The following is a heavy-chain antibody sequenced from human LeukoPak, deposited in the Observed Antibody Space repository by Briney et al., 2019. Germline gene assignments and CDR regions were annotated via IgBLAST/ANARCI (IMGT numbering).Heavy chain of an antibody. CDR2: IRSKAYGGTT. V-gene: IGHV3-49*04. CDR3: TTYDPSDYYGMDV. J-gene: IGHJ6*02. D-gene: IGHD5-12*01. Sequence: GGSLRLSCTGSGFTFGDYAMSWVRQAPGKGLEWVGFIRSKAYGGTTEYAASVKGRFTISRDDSKSIACLQMNSLKTEDTAVYYCTTYDPSDYYGMDVWGQGTTVTVSS. CDR1: GFTFGDYA.